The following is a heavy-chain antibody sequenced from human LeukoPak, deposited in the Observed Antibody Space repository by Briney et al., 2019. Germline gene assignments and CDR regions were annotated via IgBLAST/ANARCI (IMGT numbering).Heavy chain of an antibody. V-gene: IGHV4-31*03. D-gene: IGHD3-16*01. J-gene: IGHJ4*02. CDR1: GGSISSGGYY. CDR3: ARDGGGLGRPTRFDY. CDR2: IFYSGST. Sequence: SETLSLTCTVSGGSISSGGYYWNWIRQHPGKGLEWIGYIFYSGSTSYNPSLKSRVTMAVDTSKNQVSLKVSSVTAADTAVYYCARDGGGLGRPTRFDYWGQGALVTVSS.